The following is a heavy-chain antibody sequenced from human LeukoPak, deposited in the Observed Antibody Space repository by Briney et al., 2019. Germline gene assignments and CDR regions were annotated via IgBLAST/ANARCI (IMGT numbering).Heavy chain of an antibody. CDR1: GYSISSGYY. J-gene: IGHJ3*02. V-gene: IGHV4-38-2*02. CDR3: ARRQRFLEWLFSAFDI. Sequence: PSETLSLTCTVSGYSISSGYYWGWIRQPPGKGLEWIGSIYYSGSTYYNSSLKSRVTISVDTSKNQFSLKLSSVTAADTAVYYCARRQRFLEWLFSAFDIWGQGTMVTVSS. CDR2: IYYSGST. D-gene: IGHD3-3*01.